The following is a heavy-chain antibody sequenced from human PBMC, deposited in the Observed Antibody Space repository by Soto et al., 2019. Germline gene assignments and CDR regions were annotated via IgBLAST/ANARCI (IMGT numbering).Heavy chain of an antibody. Sequence: PGGSLRLSCTASGFTFGDYAMSWVRQAPGKGLEWVGFIRSKAYGGTTEYAASVKGRFTISRDDSKSIAYLQMNSLKTEDTAVYYCTRDQSSGWYISSDAFDIWGQGTMVTVS. CDR3: TRDQSSGWYISSDAFDI. CDR2: IRSKAYGGTT. J-gene: IGHJ3*02. D-gene: IGHD6-19*01. V-gene: IGHV3-49*04. CDR1: GFTFGDYA.